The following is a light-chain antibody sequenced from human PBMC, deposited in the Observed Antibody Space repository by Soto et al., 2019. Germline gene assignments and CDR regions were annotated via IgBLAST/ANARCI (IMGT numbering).Light chain of an antibody. CDR3: QQRSNWPHT. J-gene: IGKJ2*01. V-gene: IGKV3-11*01. CDR2: DAS. CDR1: QSVSSY. Sequence: EIVSTQSPATLSLSPGERATLSCRASQSVSSYLAWYQQKPGQAPRLLIYDASKRATGIPARFSGSGSGTDFTLTISSLEPDDSAVYYCQQRSNWPHTFGQGTKLEIK.